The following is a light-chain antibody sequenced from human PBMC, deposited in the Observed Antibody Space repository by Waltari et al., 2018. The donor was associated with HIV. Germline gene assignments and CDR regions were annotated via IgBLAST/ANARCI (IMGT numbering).Light chain of an antibody. Sequence: SSELTQSPSLSVSPGQTASITCSGDKLGNKYVYWYQQKPGQSPVLVIYQDNKRPSGIPERFSGANSGNTATLTISGTQSMDEADYYCQAWDTITAVFGGGTKLTVL. CDR1: KLGNKY. CDR3: QAWDTITAV. V-gene: IGLV3-1*01. CDR2: QDN. J-gene: IGLJ3*02.